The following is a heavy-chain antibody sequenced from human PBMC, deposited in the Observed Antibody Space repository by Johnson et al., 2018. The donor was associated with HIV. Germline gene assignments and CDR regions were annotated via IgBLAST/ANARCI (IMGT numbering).Heavy chain of an antibody. V-gene: IGHV3-33*08. CDR2: IWYDGSNK. J-gene: IGHJ3*02. CDR3: ASDSSYYDYVWGSSWGAFDI. CDR1: GFTFSSYG. D-gene: IGHD3-16*01. Sequence: VQLLESGGGVVQPGRSLRLSCAASGFTFSSYGIHWVRQAPGKGLEWVAVIWYDGSNKYYADSVKGRFPISRDNSKNSLYLQMNSLRAEDTAVYYCASDSSYYDYVWGSSWGAFDIWGQGTMVTVSS.